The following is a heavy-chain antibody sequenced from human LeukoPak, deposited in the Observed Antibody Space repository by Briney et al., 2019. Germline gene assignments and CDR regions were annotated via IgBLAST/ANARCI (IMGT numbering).Heavy chain of an antibody. Sequence: ASVKVSCKASGYTFTSYGISWVRQAPGQGLEWMGWISAYNGNTNYAQKLQGRVTMTTDTSTSTAYMELRGLRSDDTAVYYCATAPRVYGLGYWGQGTLVTVSS. CDR1: GYTFTSYG. J-gene: IGHJ4*02. V-gene: IGHV1-18*01. CDR2: ISAYNGNT. CDR3: ATAPRVYGLGY. D-gene: IGHD6-13*01.